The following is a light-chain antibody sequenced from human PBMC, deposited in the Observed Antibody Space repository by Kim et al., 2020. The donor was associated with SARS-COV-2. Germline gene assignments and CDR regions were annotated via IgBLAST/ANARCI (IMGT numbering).Light chain of an antibody. CDR1: QSVNSN. CDR3: HQYNDWPPRTLT. Sequence: GERATLSCRASQSVNSNLAWYQQRPGQAPKLLIYGASTRAPGIPARFSGSESGTEFTLTITSLQSEDFAVYYCHQYNDWPPRTLTFGPGTKVDIK. CDR2: GAS. J-gene: IGKJ3*01. V-gene: IGKV3D-15*01.